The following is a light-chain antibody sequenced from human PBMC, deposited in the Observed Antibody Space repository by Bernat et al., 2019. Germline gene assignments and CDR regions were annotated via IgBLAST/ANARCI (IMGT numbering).Light chain of an antibody. CDR3: MRCIYWAGK. CDR2: KVS. CDR1: QSLVFSDGVSY. V-gene: IGKV2-30*01. J-gene: IGKJ1*01. Sequence: DVVMTQSPLSLPVALGQPASISCMSSQSLVFSDGVSYLNWIQQRPGQSPRRLIYKVSNRDSGVADRFSGSGSGTDFTLKISRVEAGDVGVYYCMRCIYWAGKFCQGTKVEI.